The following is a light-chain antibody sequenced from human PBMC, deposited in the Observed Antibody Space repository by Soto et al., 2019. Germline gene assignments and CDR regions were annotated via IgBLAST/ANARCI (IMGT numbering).Light chain of an antibody. V-gene: IGKV3-15*01. Sequence: EIVMTQSPATLSVSPGERATLSCRASQSMSYNLAWYQQKPGQGPRLLIYGAFTSATGIPARFSGSGSGTELTLTIISLQSEDFAVYYCQQYKNWPPLTFGGGTKVEIK. CDR2: GAF. CDR3: QQYKNWPPLT. J-gene: IGKJ4*01. CDR1: QSMSYN.